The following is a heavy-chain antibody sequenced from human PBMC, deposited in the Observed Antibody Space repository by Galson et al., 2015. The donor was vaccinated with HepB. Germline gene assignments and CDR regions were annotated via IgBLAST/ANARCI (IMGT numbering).Heavy chain of an antibody. D-gene: IGHD6-13*01. J-gene: IGHJ4*02. V-gene: IGHV3-23*01. CDR2: ISDYGGNI. Sequence: SLRLSCAASGFSFNSYAMSWVRQAPGKGPEWVSSISDYGGNIYYADSVKGRFTISKDKSKNTVYLQMNSLRAEDTAVYYCARHLYSTSRFDYWGQGILVTVSS. CDR3: ARHLYSTSRFDY. CDR1: GFSFNSYA.